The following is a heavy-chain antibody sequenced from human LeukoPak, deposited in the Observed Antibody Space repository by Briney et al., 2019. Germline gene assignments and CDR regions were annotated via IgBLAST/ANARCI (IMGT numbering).Heavy chain of an antibody. CDR1: GFTVTSNY. V-gene: IGHV3-66*02. D-gene: IGHD2-21*02. Sequence: GESLRLSCAISGFTVTSNYMSWVRQAPGKGLEWVSVIYAGGSTYYGDSVKGRFTISRDNSKNTLHLQMNSLRSEDTAVYYCARGGGAYCGGDCYRNFDYWGQGALVTVAS. J-gene: IGHJ4*02. CDR2: IYAGGST. CDR3: ARGGGAYCGGDCYRNFDY.